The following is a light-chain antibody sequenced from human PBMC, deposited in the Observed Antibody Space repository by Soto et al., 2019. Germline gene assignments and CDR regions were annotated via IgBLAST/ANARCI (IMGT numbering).Light chain of an antibody. V-gene: IGKV3-11*01. CDR1: QSVSSY. CDR2: DAS. Sequence: EIVLTQSPATLSLSPGERATLSCRASQSVSSYLAWYQQKPGQAPRLLIYDASNRATGIPARFSGSVSGTDFTLTISSREPEDFAVYYFQQRSNWPPLTFGGGTKVEIK. J-gene: IGKJ4*01. CDR3: QQRSNWPPLT.